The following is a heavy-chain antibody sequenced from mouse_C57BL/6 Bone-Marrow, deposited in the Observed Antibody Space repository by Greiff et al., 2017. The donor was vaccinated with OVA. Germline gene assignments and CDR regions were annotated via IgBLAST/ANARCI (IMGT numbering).Heavy chain of an antibody. CDR2: IYPRSGNT. CDR3: AYYGSSYWYFDV. CDR1: GYTFTSYG. D-gene: IGHD1-1*01. Sequence: VQLQQSGAELARPGASVKLSCKDSGYTFTSYGISWVKQRTGQGLEWIGEIYPRSGNTYYNEKFKGKATLTADKSSSTAYMELRSLTSEDSAVYFCAYYGSSYWYFDVWGTGTTVTVSS. J-gene: IGHJ1*03. V-gene: IGHV1-81*01.